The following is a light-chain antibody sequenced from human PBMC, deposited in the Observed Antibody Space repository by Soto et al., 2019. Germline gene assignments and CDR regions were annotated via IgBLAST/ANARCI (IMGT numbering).Light chain of an antibody. V-gene: IGKV3-11*01. CDR2: DAS. CDR3: QQRSNWLWT. CDR1: QSVSSY. Sequence: EIGLTQSPATLSLYPGERATLSCRASQSVSSYLAWYQQKPGQAPRLLIYDASNRATGIPARFSGSGSGTDFTLTISSLEPEDFAVYYCQQRSNWLWTFGQGTKVDIK. J-gene: IGKJ1*01.